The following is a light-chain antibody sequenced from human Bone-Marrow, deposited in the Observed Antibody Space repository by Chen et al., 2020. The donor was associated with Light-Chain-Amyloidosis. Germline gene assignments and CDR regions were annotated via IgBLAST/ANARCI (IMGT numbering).Light chain of an antibody. Sequence: SYVLTQPPSVSVAPGQTATIPCAGNNIGDKGVHWIQQKPGQAPVLVVHDDSDRPSGIPERFTGSNSGNTATLTISRVEAGDEADYFCQVWDSRSDHVVFGGGTKLTVL. V-gene: IGLV3-21*02. CDR2: DDS. J-gene: IGLJ3*02. CDR1: NIGDKG. CDR3: QVWDSRSDHVV.